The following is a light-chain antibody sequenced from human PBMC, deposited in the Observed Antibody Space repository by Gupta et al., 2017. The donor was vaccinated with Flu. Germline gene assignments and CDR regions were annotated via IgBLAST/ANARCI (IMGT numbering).Light chain of an antibody. V-gene: IGKV1-17*01. CDR2: AAS. J-gene: IGKJ1*01. CDR1: HGIRNE. CDR3: QQHHSSPWT. Sequence: PSSLSAWVGDRVTITCRASHGIRNEFSWYQQKPGKAPKRLIYAASTLKGRVPSRFSGSDSATDFPLTISRLQPEDFVNYCCQQHHSSPWTFGQGTKVDIK.